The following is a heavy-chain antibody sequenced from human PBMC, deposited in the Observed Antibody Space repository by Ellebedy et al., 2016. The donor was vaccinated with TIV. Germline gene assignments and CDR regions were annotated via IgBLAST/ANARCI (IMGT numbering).Heavy chain of an antibody. V-gene: IGHV3-23*01. Sequence: GESLKISCAASGFTFTSYAMTWVRQAPGKGLEWVSTISHTGSRTYYADSVEGRFTISRDNSKKTLYLQMNSLRAEDSATYFCGRDGVTGNSRWDWLDPWGQGSLVTVSS. CDR3: GRDGVTGNSRWDWLDP. CDR1: GFTFTSYA. CDR2: ISHTGSRT. J-gene: IGHJ5*02. D-gene: IGHD6-13*01.